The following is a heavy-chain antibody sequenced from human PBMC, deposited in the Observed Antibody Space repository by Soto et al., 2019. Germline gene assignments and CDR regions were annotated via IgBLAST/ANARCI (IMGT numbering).Heavy chain of an antibody. V-gene: IGHV3-15*07. Sequence: PGGSLRLSCAASGFTFSNAWINWARQAPGKGLEWVGRIKSKTDGGTTDYAAPVKGRFAISRDDSNNMVYLQMNSLKIKDTAVYYCTTDSYSTIIIVRFDYWGHGTLVTVSS. D-gene: IGHD3-22*01. CDR1: GFTFSNAW. CDR3: TTDSYSTIIIVRFDY. J-gene: IGHJ4*01. CDR2: IKSKTDGGTT.